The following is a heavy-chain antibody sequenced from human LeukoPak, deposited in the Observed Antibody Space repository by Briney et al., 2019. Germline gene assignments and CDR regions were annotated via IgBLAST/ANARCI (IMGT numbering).Heavy chain of an antibody. V-gene: IGHV4-4*07. CDR2: IYTSGST. CDR3: ARDYYYGSGTYPVFDY. D-gene: IGHD3-10*01. J-gene: IGHJ4*02. Sequence: SETLSLTCTVSGGSISSYYWSWIRQPAGKGLEWIGRIYTSGSTNYNPSLKSRVTMSVDTSKNQFSLKLSSVTAADTAVYYCARDYYYGSGTYPVFDYWGRGTLVTVSS. CDR1: GGSISSYY.